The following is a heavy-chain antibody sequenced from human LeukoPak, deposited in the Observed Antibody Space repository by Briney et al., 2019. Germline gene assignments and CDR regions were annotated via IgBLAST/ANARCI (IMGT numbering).Heavy chain of an antibody. CDR2: INHSGST. J-gene: IGHJ6*03. V-gene: IGHV4-34*01. Sequence: KPSETLSLTCAVYGGSFSGYYWSWIRQPPGKGLEWIGEINHSGSTNYNPSLKSRVTISVDTSKNQFSLKLSSVTAADTAVYYCARHIYYSETRNYFYYFYYYMDVWGKGTTVTISS. D-gene: IGHD3-22*01. CDR3: ARHIYYSETRNYFYYFYYYMDV. CDR1: GGSFSGYY.